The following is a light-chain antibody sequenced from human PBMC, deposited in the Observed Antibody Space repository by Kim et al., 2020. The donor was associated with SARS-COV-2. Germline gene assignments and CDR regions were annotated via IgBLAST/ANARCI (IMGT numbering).Light chain of an antibody. Sequence: LSPGERATLSCRASQSVYRNFLAWYQEKPGQAPRLLIYATSVRAIGIPDRFSGSGSGTDFTLTISRLEPEDSAIYFCQQYGSSIAYTFGQGTKLEI. CDR2: ATS. J-gene: IGKJ2*01. V-gene: IGKV3-20*01. CDR3: QQYGSSIAYT. CDR1: QSVYRNF.